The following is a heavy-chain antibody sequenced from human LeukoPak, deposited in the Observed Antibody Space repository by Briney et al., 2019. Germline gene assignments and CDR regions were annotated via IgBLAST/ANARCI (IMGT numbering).Heavy chain of an antibody. CDR1: GYTFTSYY. V-gene: IGHV1-2*02. D-gene: IGHD6-19*01. CDR2: INPNGGGT. Sequence: ASVKVSCKASGYTFTSYYMHWVRQAPGQGLEWMGWINPNGGGTNYAQKFQGRVTMTRDTSISTAYMELSRLRSDDTAVYYCARVRIAVAGKYYFDYWGQGTLVTVSS. CDR3: ARVRIAVAGKYYFDY. J-gene: IGHJ4*02.